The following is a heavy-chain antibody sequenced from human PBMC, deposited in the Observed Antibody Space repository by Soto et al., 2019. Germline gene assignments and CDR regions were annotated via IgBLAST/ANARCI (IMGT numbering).Heavy chain of an antibody. J-gene: IGHJ4*02. D-gene: IGHD6-13*01. CDR2: ISGSGDKT. Sequence: GGSLRLSCAASGFTFSSYAMSWVRQAPGEGLEWVSAISGSGDKTYYADSVKGRFTISRDNSKNTLYLQMNSLRAEDTAVYYCAKDGKIAAAGTWVKYFDYWGQGTLVTVSS. CDR3: AKDGKIAAAGTWVKYFDY. V-gene: IGHV3-23*01. CDR1: GFTFSSYA.